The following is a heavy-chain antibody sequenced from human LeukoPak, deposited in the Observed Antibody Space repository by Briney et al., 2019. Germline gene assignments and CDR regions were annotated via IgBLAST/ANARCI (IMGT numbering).Heavy chain of an antibody. J-gene: IGHJ5*02. CDR3: ARGSIAAAEGSHWFDP. D-gene: IGHD6-13*01. Sequence: SETLSLTRTASGGSISSYYWSWIRQPPGKGLEWIGYIYYSGSTYYNPSLKSRVTISVDTSKNQFSLRLNSVTAADTAVYYCARGSIAAAEGSHWFDPWGQGTLVTVSS. V-gene: IGHV4-59*01. CDR1: GGSISSYY. CDR2: IYYSGST.